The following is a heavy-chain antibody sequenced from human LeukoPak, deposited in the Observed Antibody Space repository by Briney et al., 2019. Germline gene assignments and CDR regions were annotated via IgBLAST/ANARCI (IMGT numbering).Heavy chain of an antibody. CDR2: IKPDGSEK. J-gene: IGHJ5*02. Sequence: PGSSLRLSCAATGFTFSSYWMSWVRQVPGKGLEWVANIKPDGSEKYYVDSVKGRFTISRDNAKNSLSLQMNSLRAEDTAVYYCLGNWFDPWGQGTLVTVSS. CDR1: GFTFSSYW. V-gene: IGHV3-7*01. CDR3: LGNWFDP.